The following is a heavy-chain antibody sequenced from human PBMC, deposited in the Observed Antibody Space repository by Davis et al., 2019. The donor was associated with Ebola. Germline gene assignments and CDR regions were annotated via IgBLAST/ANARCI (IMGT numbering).Heavy chain of an antibody. J-gene: IGHJ5*02. D-gene: IGHD3-10*01. V-gene: IGHV5-51*01. CDR3: ARLGYYYGSGSYSNNWFDP. Sequence: GESLKISCRCSGYSFTSYWIGWVRQMPGKGLEWMGIIYPGDSDTRYSPSFQGQVTISADKSISTAYLQWSSLKASDTAMYYCARLGYYYGSGSYSNNWFDPWGQGTLVTVSS. CDR1: GYSFTSYW. CDR2: IYPGDSDT.